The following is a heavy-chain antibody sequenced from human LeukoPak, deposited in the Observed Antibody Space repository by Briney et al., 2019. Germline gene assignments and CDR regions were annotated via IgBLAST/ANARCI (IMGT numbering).Heavy chain of an antibody. CDR2: IYHSGST. D-gene: IGHD3-22*01. CDR1: GYSISSGYY. V-gene: IGHV4-38-2*02. J-gene: IGHJ4*02. CDR3: ASIEVITKKFDY. Sequence: SETLSLNCTVSGYSISSGYYWGWIRQPPGKGLEWIGSIYHSGSTYYNPSLKSRVTISVDTSKNQFSLKLSSVTAADTAVYYCASIEVITKKFDYWGQGTLVTVSS.